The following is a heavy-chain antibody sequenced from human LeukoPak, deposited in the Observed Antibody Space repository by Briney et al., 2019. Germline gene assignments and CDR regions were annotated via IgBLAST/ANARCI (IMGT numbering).Heavy chain of an antibody. D-gene: IGHD3-10*01. CDR3: ARRAYFYASGSLNWFDP. CDR2: INHSGST. J-gene: IGHJ5*02. CDR1: GGSFSGYY. Sequence: SETLSLTCAVYGGSFSGYYWNWIRQPPGKGLEWIGEINHSGSTNHNPSLKSRVTMSEDMSKNQFFLKLSSVTAADTAVYYCARRAYFYASGSLNWFDPWGQGTLVTVSS. V-gene: IGHV4-34*01.